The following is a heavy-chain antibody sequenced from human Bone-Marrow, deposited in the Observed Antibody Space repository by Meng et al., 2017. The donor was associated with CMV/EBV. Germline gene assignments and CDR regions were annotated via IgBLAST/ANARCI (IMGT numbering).Heavy chain of an antibody. CDR1: GYTFTSYG. D-gene: IGHD2-21*02. CDR3: VRPGYCIVSDCYWGPTHYFAL. V-gene: IGHV1-18*01. CDR2: ISAYNGNT. Sequence: ASVKVSCKASGYTFTSYGISWVRQAPGQGLEWMGWISAYNGNTNYAQKLQGRVTMTTDTSTSTAYMELRSLRSDGTAVYYCVRPGYCIVSDCYWGPTHYFALWGQRKLVPVAS. J-gene: IGHJ4*02.